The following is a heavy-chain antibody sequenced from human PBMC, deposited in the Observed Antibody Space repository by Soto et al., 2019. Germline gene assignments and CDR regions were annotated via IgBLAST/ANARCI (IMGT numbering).Heavy chain of an antibody. Sequence: PSETLSLTCAVCGGSFSGYYWGWVRQPPGKGLEWIGEINHSGSTNYNPSLKSRVTISVDTSKNQFSLKLSSVTAADTAVYYCARRYSGYDLDYWGQGTLVTVSS. J-gene: IGHJ4*02. CDR2: INHSGST. CDR1: GGSFSGYY. CDR3: ARRYSGYDLDY. D-gene: IGHD5-12*01. V-gene: IGHV4-34*01.